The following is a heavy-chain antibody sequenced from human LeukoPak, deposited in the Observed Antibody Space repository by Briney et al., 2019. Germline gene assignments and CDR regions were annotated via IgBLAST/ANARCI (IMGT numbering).Heavy chain of an antibody. J-gene: IGHJ4*02. Sequence: GGSLRLSCAASGFTFSSYSMNWVRQAPGRGLEWVSSISSSSSYIYYADSVKGRFTISRDNAKNSLYLQMNSLRAEDTAVYYCAKDLWFGELLPSCFDYWGQGTLVTVSS. D-gene: IGHD3-10*01. CDR1: GFTFSSYS. V-gene: IGHV3-21*01. CDR2: ISSSSSYI. CDR3: AKDLWFGELLPSCFDY.